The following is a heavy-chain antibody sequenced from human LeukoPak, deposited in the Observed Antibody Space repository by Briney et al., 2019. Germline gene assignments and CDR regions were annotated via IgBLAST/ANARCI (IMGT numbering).Heavy chain of an antibody. CDR3: ARNDPFDY. V-gene: IGHV3-33*01. CDR2: IWYDGSNK. Sequence: PGGSLRLSCAASGFTFSSYGMYWVRQAPGRGLEWVAVIWYDGSNKYYADSVKGRFAISRDNSKNTLYLQMNSLRAEDTVVYYCARNDPFDYWGQGTLVTVSS. CDR1: GFTFSSYG. J-gene: IGHJ4*02. D-gene: IGHD1-1*01.